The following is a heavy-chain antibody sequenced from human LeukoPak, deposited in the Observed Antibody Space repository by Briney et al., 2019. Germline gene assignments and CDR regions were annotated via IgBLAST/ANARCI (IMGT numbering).Heavy chain of an antibody. V-gene: IGHV3-23*01. CDR3: AKDGRYSYGKGGDY. CDR1: GFTFSSYA. D-gene: IGHD5-18*01. Sequence: PGGSLRPSCAASGFTFSSYAMSWVRQAPGKGLEWVSAISGSGGSTYYADSVKGRFTISRDNSKNTLYLQMNSLRAEDTAVYYCAKDGRYSYGKGGDYWGQGTLVTVSS. CDR2: ISGSGGST. J-gene: IGHJ4*02.